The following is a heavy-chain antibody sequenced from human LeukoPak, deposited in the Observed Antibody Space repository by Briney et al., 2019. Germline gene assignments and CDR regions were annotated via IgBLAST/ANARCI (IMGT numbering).Heavy chain of an antibody. J-gene: IGHJ6*03. CDR3: ARLNPDYGSRAYYYYMDV. CDR1: AGSISSHY. Sequence: PSETLSLTRTVSAGSISSHYWSWIRQPPGKGLEWVGDVFYSGNTNYNPSLKSRVTIAVDTSEHQFSMWLNSVTAADAAVYYCARLNPDYGSRAYYYYMDVWGKGTTVTVSS. CDR2: VFYSGNT. V-gene: IGHV4-59*08. D-gene: IGHD4-17*01.